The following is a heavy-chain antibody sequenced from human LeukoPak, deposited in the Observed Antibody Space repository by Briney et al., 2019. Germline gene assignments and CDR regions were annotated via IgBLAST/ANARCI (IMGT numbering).Heavy chain of an antibody. CDR3: ARGFCNDGTCSPGY. V-gene: IGHV4-38-2*01. CDR1: GYSISSGYY. Sequence: PSETLSLTCAVSGYSISSGYYWGWIRQPPGKGLEWIGSIYHSGSTHYNPSLKSQVTISVDVSKNQFSLKLSSVTAADTAVYYCARGFCNDGTCSPGYWGQGTLVTVSS. D-gene: IGHD2-15*01. CDR2: IYHSGST. J-gene: IGHJ4*02.